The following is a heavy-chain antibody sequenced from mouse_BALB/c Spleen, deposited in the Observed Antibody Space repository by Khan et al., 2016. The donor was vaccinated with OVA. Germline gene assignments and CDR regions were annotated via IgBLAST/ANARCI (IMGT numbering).Heavy chain of an antibody. J-gene: IGHJ4*01. CDR2: ISYSGST. Sequence: VQLKESGPGLVKPSQSLSLTCTVTGYSITSDYAWNWIRQFPGNKLEWMGYISYSGSTNYNPSLQSRISITRDTSKNQFFLQLNSVTPEYTATYYCARDGSRYNYAMDYWGQGTSVTVSS. CDR1: GYSITSDYA. CDR3: ARDGSRYNYAMDY. V-gene: IGHV3-2*02. D-gene: IGHD2-3*01.